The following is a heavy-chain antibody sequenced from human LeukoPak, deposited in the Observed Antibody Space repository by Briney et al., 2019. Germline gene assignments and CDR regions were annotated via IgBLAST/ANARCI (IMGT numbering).Heavy chain of an antibody. CDR3: AKDRGVGANPFDY. V-gene: IGHV3-30-3*01. Sequence: GGSLRLSCAASGFTFTSYTIHWVRQAPGKGLEWVAVISYDEINKYYADSVRGRFTISRDNSKNTLYLQMNSLRAEDTAVYYCAKDRGVGANPFDYWGQGTLVTVSS. CDR1: GFTFTSYT. D-gene: IGHD1-26*01. CDR2: ISYDEINK. J-gene: IGHJ4*02.